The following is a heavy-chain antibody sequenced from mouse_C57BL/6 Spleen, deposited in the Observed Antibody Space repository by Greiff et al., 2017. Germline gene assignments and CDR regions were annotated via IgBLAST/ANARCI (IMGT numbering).Heavy chain of an antibody. D-gene: IGHD1-2*01. Sequence: QVQLQQPGAELVRPGTSVKLSCKASGYTFTSYWMHWVKQRPGQGLEWIGVIDPSDSYTNYNQKFKGKATLTVDTSSSTAYMQLSSLTSEDSAVYYCAGTTASYAMDYWGQGTSVTVSS. CDR3: AGTTASYAMDY. CDR2: IDPSDSYT. J-gene: IGHJ4*01. CDR1: GYTFTSYW. V-gene: IGHV1-59*01.